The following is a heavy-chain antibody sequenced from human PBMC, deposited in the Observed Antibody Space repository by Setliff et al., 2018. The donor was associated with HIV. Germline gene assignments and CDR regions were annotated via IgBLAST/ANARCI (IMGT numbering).Heavy chain of an antibody. V-gene: IGHV3-33*06. D-gene: IGHD3-3*01. J-gene: IGHJ4*02. Sequence: GGSLRLSCAASGFTFSSYGMHWVRQAPGKGLEWVAVIWYDGSNKYYADSVKGRFTISRDNSKNTLYLQMNSLRAEDTAVYYCAKDVYYNFWSGYYFVPYYFHYWGQGTLVTVSS. CDR2: IWYDGSNK. CDR3: AKDVYYNFWSGYYFVPYYFHY. CDR1: GFTFSSYG.